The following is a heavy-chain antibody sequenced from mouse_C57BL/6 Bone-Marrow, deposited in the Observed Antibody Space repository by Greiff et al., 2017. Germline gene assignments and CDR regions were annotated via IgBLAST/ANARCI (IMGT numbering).Heavy chain of an antibody. Sequence: EVHLVESGGDLVKPGGSLKLSCAASGFTFSSYGMSWVRQTPDKRLEWVATISSGGSYTYYPDSVKGRFTISRDNAKNTLYLQMSSLKSVDTAMYYCAGWGYGRGEFDYWGQGTTLTVSS. CDR1: GFTFSSYG. CDR3: AGWGYGRGEFDY. CDR2: ISSGGSYT. V-gene: IGHV5-6*01. D-gene: IGHD1-1*01. J-gene: IGHJ2*01.